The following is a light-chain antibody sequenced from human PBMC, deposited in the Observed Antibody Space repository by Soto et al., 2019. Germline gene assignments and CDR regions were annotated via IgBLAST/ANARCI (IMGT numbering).Light chain of an antibody. J-gene: IGKJ1*01. CDR1: QSVSSSY. CDR2: GAS. V-gene: IGKV3-20*01. Sequence: EIVLKQSPATLSFSPGERSTLSCMASQSVSSSYLAWYQQKPGQAPRLLIYGASSRATGIPDRFSGSGSGTDFTLTISSLQPDDFATYYCQHYNSYSAAFGQGTKVDIK. CDR3: QHYNSYSAA.